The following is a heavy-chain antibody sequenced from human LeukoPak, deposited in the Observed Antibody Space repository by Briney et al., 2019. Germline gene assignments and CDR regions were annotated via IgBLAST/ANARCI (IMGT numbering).Heavy chain of an antibody. CDR3: AKDRSSSWYRPGDY. V-gene: IGHV3-30*18. Sequence: PGRTLRLSCSASGFTFSSYGMHWVRQAPGKGLEWVAVISYDGSNKYYADSVKGRFTISRDNSKNTLYLQMNSLRAEDTAVYYCAKDRSSSWYRPGDYWGQGTLVTVSS. CDR1: GFTFSSYG. J-gene: IGHJ4*02. CDR2: ISYDGSNK. D-gene: IGHD6-13*01.